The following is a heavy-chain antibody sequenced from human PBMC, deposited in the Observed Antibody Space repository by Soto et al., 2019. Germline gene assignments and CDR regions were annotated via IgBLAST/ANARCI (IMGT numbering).Heavy chain of an antibody. CDR2: IYYSGST. CDR3: ARVSGLRWLQFFFDY. D-gene: IGHD5-12*01. V-gene: IGHV4-31*03. Sequence: SETLSLTCTVSGGSIISGGYYWSLIRQHPGKGLEWIGYIYYSGSTYYNPSLKSRVTISVDTSKNQFSLKLSSVTAADTAVYYCARVSGLRWLQFFFDYWGQGTLVTVSS. J-gene: IGHJ4*02. CDR1: GGSIISGGYY.